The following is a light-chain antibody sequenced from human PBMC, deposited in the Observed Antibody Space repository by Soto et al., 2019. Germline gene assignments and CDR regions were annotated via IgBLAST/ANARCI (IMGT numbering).Light chain of an antibody. V-gene: IGKV1-9*01. Sequence: IQLTQSPSSLSASVGDRVTITCRASQGISSYFAWYQQKPGKAPKLLIYAASTLQSGVPSRFSCSGSGTAFILSIGSLQREDFANYYCQQLNSYPRTFGQGTKGQIK. J-gene: IGKJ1*01. CDR1: QGISSY. CDR2: AAS. CDR3: QQLNSYPRT.